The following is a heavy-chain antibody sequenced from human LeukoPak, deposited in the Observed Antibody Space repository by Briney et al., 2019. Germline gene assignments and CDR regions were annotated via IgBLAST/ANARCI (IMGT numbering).Heavy chain of an antibody. V-gene: IGHV1-2*06. J-gene: IGHJ4*02. CDR3: VTLYSGYDYDY. CDR1: GYTFTGYY. CDR2: INPNSGGT. Sequence: GASVKVSCKASGYTFTGYYMHWVRQAPGQGLEWMGRINPNSGGTNYAQKFKGRVTMTRDTSISTAYMELSRLRSDDTAVYYCVTLYSGYDYDYWGQGTLVTVSS. D-gene: IGHD5-12*01.